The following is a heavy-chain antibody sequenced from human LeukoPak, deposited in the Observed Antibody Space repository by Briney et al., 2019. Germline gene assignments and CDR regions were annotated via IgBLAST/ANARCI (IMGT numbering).Heavy chain of an antibody. Sequence: GASVKVSCKASGGTFSSYVISWVRQAPGQGLEWMGGIIPIFGTANYAQKFQGRVTNTADKSTNTAYMQLSSLRSEDTAVYYCARMAEGPIAAAGKAGFDYWGQGTLVTVSS. CDR3: ARMAEGPIAAAGKAGFDY. V-gene: IGHV1-69*06. J-gene: IGHJ4*02. D-gene: IGHD6-13*01. CDR2: IIPIFGTA. CDR1: GGTFSSYV.